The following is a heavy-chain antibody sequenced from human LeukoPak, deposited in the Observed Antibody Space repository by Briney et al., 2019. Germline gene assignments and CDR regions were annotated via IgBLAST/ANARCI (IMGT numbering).Heavy chain of an antibody. CDR1: GFTFSSYS. J-gene: IGHJ6*02. CDR3: AKDGIVAVAATGFSYYYYGMDV. D-gene: IGHD2-15*01. CDR2: ISSSGNTI. Sequence: GSLRLSCAASGFTFSSYSMNWVRQAPGKGLEWVSYISSSGNTIDYADSVKGRFTISRDNSKNSLYLQMNSLRTEDTALYYCAKDGIVAVAATGFSYYYYGMDVWGQGTTVTVSS. V-gene: IGHV3-48*04.